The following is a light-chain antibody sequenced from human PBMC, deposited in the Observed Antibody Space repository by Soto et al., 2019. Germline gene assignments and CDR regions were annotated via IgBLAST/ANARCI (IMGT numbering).Light chain of an antibody. J-gene: IGKJ2*01. CDR3: QQYVSSPYT. V-gene: IGKV3-20*01. CDR1: QSVSSSY. CDR2: GAS. Sequence: EIVLTQSPGTLSLSPGESATLSCRASQSVSSSYLAWHQQKPGQAPRLLNYGASIRATGIPDRFSGSGSGTDFTLTISRLEPEDFAVYYCQQYVSSPYTFGQGTKLEIK.